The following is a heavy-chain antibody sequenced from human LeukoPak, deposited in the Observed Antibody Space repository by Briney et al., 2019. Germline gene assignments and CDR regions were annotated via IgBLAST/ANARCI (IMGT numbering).Heavy chain of an antibody. CDR1: GFTFYDYA. CDR3: AKDTNYYDSSGRFDY. Sequence: GRSLRLSCAASGFTFYDYAMHWVRHAPGKGLEWVSGISWNSGSIVYADSVKGRFTISRDNAKNSLYLQMNSLRAEDTALYYCAKDTNYYDSSGRFDYWGQGTLVTVSS. V-gene: IGHV3-9*01. J-gene: IGHJ4*02. CDR2: ISWNSGSI. D-gene: IGHD3-22*01.